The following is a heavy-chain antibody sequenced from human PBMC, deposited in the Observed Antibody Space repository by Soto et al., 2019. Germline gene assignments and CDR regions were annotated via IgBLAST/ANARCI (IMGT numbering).Heavy chain of an antibody. CDR3: ARRGDQYYFDS. D-gene: IGHD7-27*01. CDR2: ISAGGATT. J-gene: IGHJ4*02. CDR1: GFTFSNYS. V-gene: IGHV3-23*01. Sequence: EVQLLESGGGLVQPGGSLRLSCAASGFTFSNYSMSWVRQAPGMGLEWVSAISAGGATTYYADSVKGRFTMSRDNSKNTLYLQMNSLRAEDTAVYYCARRGDQYYFDSWGQGTLVTVSS.